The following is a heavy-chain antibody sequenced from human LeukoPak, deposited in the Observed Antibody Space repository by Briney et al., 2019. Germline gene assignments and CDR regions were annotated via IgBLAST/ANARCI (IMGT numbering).Heavy chain of an antibody. CDR2: ISGSGGST. CDR3: ARGKLYFAPPLGFDY. J-gene: IGHJ4*02. V-gene: IGHV3-23*01. D-gene: IGHD3-9*01. CDR1: GFTFSSYA. Sequence: GGSLRLSCAASGFTFSSYAMSWVRQAPGKGLEWVSAISGSGGSTYYADSVKGRFTISRDNSKNTLYLQMNSLRVEDTAVYYCARGKLYFAPPLGFDYWGQGILVTVSS.